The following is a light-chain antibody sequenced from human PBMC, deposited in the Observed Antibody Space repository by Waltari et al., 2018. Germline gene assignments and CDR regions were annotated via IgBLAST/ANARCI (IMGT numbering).Light chain of an antibody. J-gene: IGKJ4*01. CDR2: KAS. V-gene: IGKV1-5*01. Sequence: DIKMNQSHSSLSASVGDKVTITCQESKSISSWLAWYQQKPGKAPKPLIYKASSLESGVPSRFSGSGSWTDFTLTISSLQPEDFATYYCQQYNSAPLTFGGGTKVEIK. CDR3: QQYNSAPLT. CDR1: KSISSW.